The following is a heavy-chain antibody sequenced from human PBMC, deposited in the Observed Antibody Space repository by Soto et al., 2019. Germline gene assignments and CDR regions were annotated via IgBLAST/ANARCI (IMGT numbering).Heavy chain of an antibody. CDR3: AREPRPNYIWGSYRYTDRRDYFGY. V-gene: IGHV4-30-4*01. Sequence: PSETLSLTCTVSGGSISSGDYYWSWIRQPPGKGLEWIGYIYYSGSTYYNPSLKSRVTISVDTSKNQFSLKLSSVTAADTAVYYCAREPRPNYIWGSYRYTDRRDYFGYWGQGTLDTVSS. CDR1: GGSISSGDYY. CDR2: IYYSGST. D-gene: IGHD3-16*02. J-gene: IGHJ4*02.